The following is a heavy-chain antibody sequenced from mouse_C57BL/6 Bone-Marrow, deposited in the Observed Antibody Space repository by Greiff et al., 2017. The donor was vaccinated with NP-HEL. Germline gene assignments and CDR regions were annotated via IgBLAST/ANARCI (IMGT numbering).Heavy chain of an antibody. Sequence: VQLKESGPELVKPGDSVKISCKASGYSFTGYFMNWVMQSHGKSLEWIGRINPYNGDTFYNQKFKGKATLTVDKSSSTAHMELRSLTSEDSAVYYCARGNSNNAYWGQGTLVTVSA. J-gene: IGHJ3*01. CDR3: ARGNSNNAY. V-gene: IGHV1-20*01. CDR2: INPYNGDT. CDR1: GYSFTGYF. D-gene: IGHD2-5*01.